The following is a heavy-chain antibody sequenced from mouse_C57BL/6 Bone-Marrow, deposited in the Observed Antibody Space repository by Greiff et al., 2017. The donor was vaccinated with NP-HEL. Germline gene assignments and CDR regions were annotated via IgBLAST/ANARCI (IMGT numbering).Heavy chain of an antibody. CDR3: ARGRHYSNSWFLDY. V-gene: IGHV5-4*03. CDR2: ISDGGSYT. Sequence: EVKLVESGGGLVKPGGSLKLSCAASGFTFSSYAMSWVRQTPEKRLEWVATISDGGSYTYYPDNVKGRFTISRDNAKNNLYLQMSHLKSEDTAMYYCARGRHYSNSWFLDYWGQGTSVTVSA. CDR1: GFTFSSYA. D-gene: IGHD2-5*01. J-gene: IGHJ4*01.